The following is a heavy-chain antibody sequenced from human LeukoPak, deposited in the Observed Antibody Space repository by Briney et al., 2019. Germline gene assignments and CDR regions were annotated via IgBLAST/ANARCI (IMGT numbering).Heavy chain of an antibody. D-gene: IGHD5-24*01. Sequence: GASVKVSCKVSGYTLTEFSMHGVRQAPGKGLDWMGSFDPEDGETIYAQQFQGRVTMTEDTSTNTAYMELSSLRSEDTAVYYCATGDRRLQFYYYYMDVWGKGTTVTVSS. CDR2: FDPEDGET. J-gene: IGHJ6*03. CDR1: GYTLTEFS. V-gene: IGHV1-24*01. CDR3: ATGDRRLQFYYYYMDV.